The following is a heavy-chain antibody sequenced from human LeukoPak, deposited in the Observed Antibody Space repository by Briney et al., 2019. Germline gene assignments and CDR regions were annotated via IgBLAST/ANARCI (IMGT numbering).Heavy chain of an antibody. V-gene: IGHV3-23*01. J-gene: IGHJ4*02. Sequence: GGSLRLSCAASGFTFSSYAMSWVRQAPGKGLEWVSAISGSGGSTYYADSVKGRFTISRDNSKNTLYLQMNSLRAEDTAVYYCAKTAYDSSGYPYYFDYWGQGTLVTVSS. D-gene: IGHD3-22*01. CDR3: AKTAYDSSGYPYYFDY. CDR2: ISGSGGST. CDR1: GFTFSSYA.